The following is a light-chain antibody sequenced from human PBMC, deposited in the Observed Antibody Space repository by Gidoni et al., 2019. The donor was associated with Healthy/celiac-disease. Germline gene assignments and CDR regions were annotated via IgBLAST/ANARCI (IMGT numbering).Light chain of an antibody. J-gene: IGKJ1*01. CDR3: QQSYSTSWT. Sequence: LQVTQVPSSLSASVGDRVTITCRASQSISSYLNWYQQKPGKAPKLLIYAASNLQSGVPSRFSGSGSGTDFTLTISSLQPEDFATYYCQQSYSTSWTFGQGTKVEIK. V-gene: IGKV1-39*01. CDR2: AAS. CDR1: QSISSY.